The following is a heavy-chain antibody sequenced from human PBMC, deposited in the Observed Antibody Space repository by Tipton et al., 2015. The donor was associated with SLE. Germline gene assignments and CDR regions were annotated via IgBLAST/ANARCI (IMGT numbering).Heavy chain of an antibody. J-gene: IGHJ4*02. CDR3: ARSFLDSSGYYYDNFDY. D-gene: IGHD3-22*01. V-gene: IGHV4-39*07. Sequence: TLSLTCTVSGGSISSSSYYWGWIRQPPGKGLEWIGSIYYSGSTYYNPSLKSRVTISVDTSKNQFSLKLSSVTAADTAVYYCARSFLDSSGYYYDNFDYWGQGTLVTVSS. CDR1: GGSISSSSYY. CDR2: IYYSGST.